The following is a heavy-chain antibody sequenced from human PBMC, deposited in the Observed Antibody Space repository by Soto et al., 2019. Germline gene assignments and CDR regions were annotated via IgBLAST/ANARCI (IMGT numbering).Heavy chain of an antibody. D-gene: IGHD1-26*01. Sequence: QVQLVQSGAEVKKPGASVKVSCKASGYTFPASYMHWVQQAPGQGLEWMGWINPNSGGTNYAQKFQGRVSMTRDTSISFAYMDINRLRSDDTAVYYCAREGSIVGAMDLWGQGTLVTVSS. CDR2: INPNSGGT. V-gene: IGHV1-2*02. CDR1: GYTFPASY. CDR3: AREGSIVGAMDL. J-gene: IGHJ5*02.